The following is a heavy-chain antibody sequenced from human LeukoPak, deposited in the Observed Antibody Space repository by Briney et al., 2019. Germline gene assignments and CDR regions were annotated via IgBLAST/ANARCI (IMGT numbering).Heavy chain of an antibody. CDR3: ASEWELPHAEYFQH. CDR1: GFTFSSYA. J-gene: IGHJ1*01. V-gene: IGHV3-66*01. D-gene: IGHD1-26*01. Sequence: PGGSLRLSCAASGFTFSSYAMSWVRQAPGKGLEWVSVIYSGGSTYYADSVKGRFTISRDNSKNTLYLQMNSLRAEDTAVYYCASEWELPHAEYFQHWGQGTLVTVSS. CDR2: IYSGGST.